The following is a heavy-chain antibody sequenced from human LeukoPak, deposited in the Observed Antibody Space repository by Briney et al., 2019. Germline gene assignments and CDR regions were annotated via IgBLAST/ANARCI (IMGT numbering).Heavy chain of an antibody. CDR2: IYYSGST. CDR1: GGSISSYY. CDR3: ARAGEGFYDILTGYYTLLYFDY. Sequence: SETLSLTCTVSGGSISSYYWSWIRQPPGEGLEWIGYIYYSGSTNYNPSLKSRVTISVDTSKNQFSLKLSSVTAADTAVYYCARAGEGFYDILTGYYTLLYFDYWGQGTLVTVSS. V-gene: IGHV4-59*12. J-gene: IGHJ4*02. D-gene: IGHD3-9*01.